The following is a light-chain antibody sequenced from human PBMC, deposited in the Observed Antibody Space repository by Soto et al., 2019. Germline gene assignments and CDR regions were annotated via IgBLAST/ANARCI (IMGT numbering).Light chain of an antibody. Sequence: QSALTQPASVSGSPGQSITISCTGTSSDVGSYNLVSWYQQHPGKAPKLLIYYDNLRPSGVPDRISGSKSGTSASLAISGLQSDDEADYYCAAWDDSLNGRVFGTGTSSPS. CDR2: YDN. J-gene: IGLJ1*01. V-gene: IGLV2-14*02. CDR1: SSDVGSYNL. CDR3: AAWDDSLNGRV.